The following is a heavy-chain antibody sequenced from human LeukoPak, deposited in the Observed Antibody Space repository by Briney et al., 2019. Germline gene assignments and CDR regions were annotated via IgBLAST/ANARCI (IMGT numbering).Heavy chain of an antibody. D-gene: IGHD4/OR15-4a*01. CDR2: ISRNAGST. CDR3: AKYGAPGWSGYCDY. CDR1: GFIFSNYA. Sequence: GGSLRLSCAASGFIFSNYAMTWVRQAPGKGLEWVSSISRNAGSTYYIDSVKGRFTISRDNSKNTLFLQMNSLRAEDTGMYYCAKYGAPGWSGYCDYWGQGTLVTVSS. J-gene: IGHJ4*02. V-gene: IGHV3-23*01.